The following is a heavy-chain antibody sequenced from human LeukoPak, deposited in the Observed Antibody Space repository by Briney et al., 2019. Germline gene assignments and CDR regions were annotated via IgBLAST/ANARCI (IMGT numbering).Heavy chain of an antibody. V-gene: IGHV1-2*02. J-gene: IGHJ4*02. CDR3: AKSNYGYSYGDDYFDY. CDR1: GYTFTGYY. CDR2: INPNSGGT. D-gene: IGHD5-18*01. Sequence: GASVKVSCKASGYTFTGYYMHWVRQAPGQGLEWMGWINPNSGGTNYAQKFQGRVTMTRDTSIITAYMELSRLRSDDTALYYCAKSNYGYSYGDDYFDYWGQGTLVTVSS.